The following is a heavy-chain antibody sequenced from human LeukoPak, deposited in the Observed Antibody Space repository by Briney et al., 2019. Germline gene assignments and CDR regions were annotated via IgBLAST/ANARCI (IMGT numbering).Heavy chain of an antibody. Sequence: GGSLRLSCAASGFTFRSHGMHWVRQAPGKGLEWAAVISYDGSKKDYADSVKGRFTISRDSSKNTVYLQMNSLRTEDTAFYYCARDLSGSYSADYWGQGTLVTVSS. D-gene: IGHD3-10*01. CDR2: ISYDGSKK. CDR1: GFTFRSHG. V-gene: IGHV3-30-3*01. J-gene: IGHJ4*02. CDR3: ARDLSGSYSADY.